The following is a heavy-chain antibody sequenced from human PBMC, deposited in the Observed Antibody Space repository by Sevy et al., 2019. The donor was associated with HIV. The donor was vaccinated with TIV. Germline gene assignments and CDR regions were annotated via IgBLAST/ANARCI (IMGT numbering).Heavy chain of an antibody. CDR1: GFSVSSSY. Sequence: GGSLRLSCAASGFSVSSSYVTWVRQAPGKGLEWVSVISTDGSTYYADSVKGRFTISRDSSKNTLSLQMNSLRGEDTAVYYCARASRVTLILIVRLGWHFDLWGRGTLVTVSS. J-gene: IGHJ2*01. CDR3: ARASRVTLILIVRLGWHFDL. V-gene: IGHV3-53*01. D-gene: IGHD3-22*01. CDR2: ISTDGST.